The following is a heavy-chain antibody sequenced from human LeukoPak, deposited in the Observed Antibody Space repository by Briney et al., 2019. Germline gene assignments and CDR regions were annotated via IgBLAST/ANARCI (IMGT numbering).Heavy chain of an antibody. CDR3: ARVFPSIVVVPAAIVETFDY. V-gene: IGHV1-18*01. J-gene: IGHJ4*02. D-gene: IGHD2-2*02. Sequence: GASVKVPCKASGYTFTSYGISWVRQAPGQGLEWMGWISAYNGNTNYAQKLQGRVTMTTDTSTSTAYMELRSLRSDDTAVYYCARVFPSIVVVPAAIVETFDYWGQGTLVTVSS. CDR1: GYTFTSYG. CDR2: ISAYNGNT.